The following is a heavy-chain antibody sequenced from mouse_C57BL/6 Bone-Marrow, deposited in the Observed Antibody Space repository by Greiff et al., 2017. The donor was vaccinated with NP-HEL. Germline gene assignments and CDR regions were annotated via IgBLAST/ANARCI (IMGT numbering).Heavy chain of an antibody. V-gene: IGHV5-4*01. CDR3: AREGWLLRDDY. CDR1: GFTFSSYA. J-gene: IGHJ2*01. Sequence: DVMLVESGGGLVKPGGSLKLSCAASGFTFSSYAMSWVRQTPEKRLEWVATISDGGSYTYYPDNVKGRFTISRDNAKNNLYLQMSHLKSEDTAMYYCAREGWLLRDDYWGQGTTLTVSS. D-gene: IGHD2-3*01. CDR2: ISDGGSYT.